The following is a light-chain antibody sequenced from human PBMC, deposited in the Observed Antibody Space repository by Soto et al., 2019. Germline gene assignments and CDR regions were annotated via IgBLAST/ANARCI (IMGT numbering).Light chain of an antibody. Sequence: DIQMTQSPSSLSASVGDRVTITCRASQSISSYLIWYQQRPGKAPNLLIYAASTLQSWVPSRFSGGGSGTYFTLTISSLQPEDFATYYCQQTYSVPPTFCGGTKVEI. CDR1: QSISSY. CDR3: QQTYSVPPT. V-gene: IGKV1-39*01. CDR2: AAS. J-gene: IGKJ4*01.